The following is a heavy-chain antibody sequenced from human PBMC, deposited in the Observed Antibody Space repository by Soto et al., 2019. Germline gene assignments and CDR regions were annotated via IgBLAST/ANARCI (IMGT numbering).Heavy chain of an antibody. CDR2: MNPNSGNT. V-gene: IGHV1-8*01. Sequence: GASVKVSCKASGYTFTSYDINWVRQATGQGLEWMGWMNPNSGNTGYAQKFQGRVTMTRNTSISTAYMELSSLRSEDTAVYYCASSGTKDLNYYRSGSNLINYWGQGTLVTVSS. CDR3: ASSGTKDLNYYRSGSNLINY. J-gene: IGHJ4*02. CDR1: GYTFTSYD. D-gene: IGHD3-10*01.